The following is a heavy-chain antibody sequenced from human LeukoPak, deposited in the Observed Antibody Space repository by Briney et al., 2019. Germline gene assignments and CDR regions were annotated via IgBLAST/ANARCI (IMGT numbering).Heavy chain of an antibody. CDR2: IIPIFDIV. CDR3: ARDGITVFGVVDYYGMDD. D-gene: IGHD3-3*01. Sequence: ASVKVSCKASGGTFSSYTISWVRQAPGQGLEWMGRIIPIFDIVNYAQKFQGRVTITADKSTSTAYMDLSSLRSEDTAVYYCARDGITVFGVVDYYGMDDWGQGTTVTVSS. CDR1: GGTFSSYT. V-gene: IGHV1-69*04. J-gene: IGHJ6*02.